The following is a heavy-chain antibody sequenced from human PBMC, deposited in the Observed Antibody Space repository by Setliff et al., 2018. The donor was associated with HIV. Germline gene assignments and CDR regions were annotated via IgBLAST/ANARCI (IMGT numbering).Heavy chain of an antibody. CDR3: AKGPVTDSEVYFDY. J-gene: IGHJ4*02. D-gene: IGHD4-4*01. Sequence: GGSLRLSCVASDFTFSNFWMTWVRQAPGKGLEWVSGINWNGGSTGYADSVKGRFTISRDNAKNTLYLQMNSLRAEDTAVYYCAKGPVTDSEVYFDYWGQGTLVTVSS. CDR2: INWNGGST. V-gene: IGHV3-20*04. CDR1: DFTFSNFW.